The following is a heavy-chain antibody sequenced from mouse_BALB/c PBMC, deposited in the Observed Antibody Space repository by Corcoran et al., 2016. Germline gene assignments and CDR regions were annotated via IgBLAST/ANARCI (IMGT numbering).Heavy chain of an antibody. Sequence: EVQLQQSGPELVKPGASMKISCKASGYSFTGYTMNCVKQSHGKNLERIGLINPYNGGTSYNQKFKGKATLTVAKSSSTAYMELLSLTSEDSAVYYCARWLLYCFDYWGQGTTLTVSS. CDR2: INPYNGGT. V-gene: IGHV1-18*01. CDR1: GYSFTGYT. CDR3: ARWLLYCFDY. J-gene: IGHJ2*01. D-gene: IGHD2-3*01.